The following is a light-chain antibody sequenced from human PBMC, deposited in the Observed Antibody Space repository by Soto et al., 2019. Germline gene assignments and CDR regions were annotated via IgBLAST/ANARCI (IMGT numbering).Light chain of an antibody. Sequence: EILMTQSPATLSVSPGERATLSCRASQTVITNLAWYQQRPGHTPRLLIYSASTRVTGIPDRFSGSGSGTEFTLTISSLQSEDFAVYYCQQYYTWPRGTFGQGTKVEIK. J-gene: IGKJ1*01. CDR2: SAS. V-gene: IGKV3-15*01. CDR3: QQYYTWPRGT. CDR1: QTVITN.